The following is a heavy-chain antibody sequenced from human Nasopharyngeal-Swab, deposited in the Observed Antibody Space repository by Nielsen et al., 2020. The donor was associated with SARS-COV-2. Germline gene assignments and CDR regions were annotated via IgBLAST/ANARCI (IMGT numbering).Heavy chain of an antibody. J-gene: IGHJ6*03. CDR1: GFTFRAYA. CDR3: TRDFPFSVDTATRGYMDV. V-gene: IGHV3-49*03. CDR2: IRNKAYGGTT. Sequence: GGPLRLSCTAFGFTFRAYAMNWFRQAPGKGLEWVTYIRNKAYGGTTEYAASVRGRFTISRGDSKNIAYLQMNSLTTEDTAVYYRTRDFPFSVDTATRGYMDVWGKGTTVTVSS. D-gene: IGHD5-18*01.